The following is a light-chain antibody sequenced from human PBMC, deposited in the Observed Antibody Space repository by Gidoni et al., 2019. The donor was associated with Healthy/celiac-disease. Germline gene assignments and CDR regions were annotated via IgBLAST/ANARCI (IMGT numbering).Light chain of an antibody. CDR3: QQYGSSPLT. CDR2: GAS. J-gene: IGKJ4*01. Sequence: EIVLTQSPGTLSLSPGERATLSCRASQSVSSTHLAWYQQKPGQAPRLLIYGASSRATGIPDRFSGSESGTDFTLTISRLEPEDFAVYYCQQYGSSPLTFGGXTKVEIK. CDR1: QSVSSTH. V-gene: IGKV3-20*01.